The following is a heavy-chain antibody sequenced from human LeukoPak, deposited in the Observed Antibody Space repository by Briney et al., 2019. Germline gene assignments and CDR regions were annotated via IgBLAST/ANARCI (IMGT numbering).Heavy chain of an antibody. CDR1: GFTFSSYR. V-gene: IGHV3-48*04. Sequence: GGSLRLSCAASGFTFSSYRMNWVRQAPGKGLEWVSYISSSSSTIYYVDSVKGRFTISRDNAKNSLYLQMNSLRAEDTAVYYCARRTYSSGWYRGDYYYYYMDVWGKGTTVTVSS. D-gene: IGHD6-19*01. CDR3: ARRTYSSGWYRGDYYYYYMDV. CDR2: ISSSSSTI. J-gene: IGHJ6*03.